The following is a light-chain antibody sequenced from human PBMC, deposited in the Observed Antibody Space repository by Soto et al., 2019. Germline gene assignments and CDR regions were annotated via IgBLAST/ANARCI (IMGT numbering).Light chain of an antibody. V-gene: IGKV3-20*01. CDR1: QSVSSSH. CDR2: DAS. Sequence: EVELTQSTVTLSLWPGERANLSCRARQSVSSSHLAWYQQKRGQAPRLLIYDASNRATGIPARFSGSGSGTDFTLTISSLEPEDFAVYYCQQYGSSPPWTFGQGTKVDIK. CDR3: QQYGSSPPWT. J-gene: IGKJ1*01.